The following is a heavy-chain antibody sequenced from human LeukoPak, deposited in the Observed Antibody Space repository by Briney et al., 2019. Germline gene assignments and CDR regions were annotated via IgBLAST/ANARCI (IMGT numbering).Heavy chain of an antibody. J-gene: IGHJ1*01. CDR1: GGSFSGYY. CDR3: ARAHYDSSGYYPEYFQH. CDR2: INHSGST. V-gene: IGHV4-34*01. Sequence: PSETLSLTCAVYGGSFSGYYWSWIRQPPGKGLEWIGEINHSGSTNYNPSLKSRVTISVDTSKNQFSLKLSSVTAADTAVYYCARAHYDSSGYYPEYFQHWGQGTLVAVSS. D-gene: IGHD3-22*01.